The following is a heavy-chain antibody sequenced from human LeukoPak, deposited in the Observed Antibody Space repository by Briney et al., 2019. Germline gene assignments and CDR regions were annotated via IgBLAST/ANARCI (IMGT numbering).Heavy chain of an antibody. CDR2: ISSSGSTI. CDR3: ARSNMLTLERGYSYAFDI. V-gene: IGHV3-11*01. CDR1: GFTFSDYY. D-gene: IGHD5-18*01. J-gene: IGHJ3*02. Sequence: GGSLRLSCAASGFTFSDYYMSWIRQAPGKGLEWVSYISSSGSTIYYADSVEGRFTISRDNAKNSLYLQMNSLRAEDTAVYYCARSNMLTLERGYSYAFDIWGQGTMVTVSS.